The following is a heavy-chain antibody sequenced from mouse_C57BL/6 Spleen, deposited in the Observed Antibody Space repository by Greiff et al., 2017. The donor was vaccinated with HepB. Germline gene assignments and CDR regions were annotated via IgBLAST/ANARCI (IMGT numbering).Heavy chain of an antibody. CDR1: GFSLTSYG. V-gene: IGHV2-6*01. J-gene: IGHJ4*01. Sequence: VQLVESGPGLVAPSQSLSITCTVSGFSLTSYGVDWVRQSPGKGLEWLGVIWGVGSTNYNSALKSRLSISKDNSKSQVFLKMNSLQADDTAMYYCASGRGPFYAMDYWGQGTSVTVSS. CDR3: ASGRGPFYAMDY. CDR2: IWGVGST.